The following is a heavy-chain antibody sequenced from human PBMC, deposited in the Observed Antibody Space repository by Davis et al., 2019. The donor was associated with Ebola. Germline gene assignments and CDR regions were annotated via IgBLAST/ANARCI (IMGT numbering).Heavy chain of an antibody. CDR3: AKRTILRD. J-gene: IGHJ4*02. CDR1: GFTFSSYA. CDR2: ISYDGSNK. Sequence: GGSLRLSCAASGFTFSSYAMHWVRQAPVKGLEWVAVISYDGSNKYYADSVKGRFTISRDNSKNTLYLQMNSLRAEDTAVYYCAKRTILRDWGQGTLVTVSS. V-gene: IGHV3-30-3*01. D-gene: IGHD4-17*01.